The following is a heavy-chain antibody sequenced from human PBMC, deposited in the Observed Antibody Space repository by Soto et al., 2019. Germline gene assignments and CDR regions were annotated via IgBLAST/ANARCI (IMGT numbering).Heavy chain of an antibody. V-gene: IGHV3-64*02. D-gene: IGHD4-17*01. CDR1: GFTFSNYA. J-gene: IGHJ4*02. Sequence: GGSLRLSCAASGFTFSNYAMHWVRQAPGKGLEYVSAISDNGFSTYYGDSVRGRFIISRDNSKNTLYLQMGSLRPEDMAVYYCARGPSTVATWLDYWGQGTLVTVSS. CDR2: ISDNGFST. CDR3: ARGPSTVATWLDY.